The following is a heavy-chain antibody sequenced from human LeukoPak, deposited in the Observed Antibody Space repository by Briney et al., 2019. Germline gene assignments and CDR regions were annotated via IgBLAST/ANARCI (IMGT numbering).Heavy chain of an antibody. V-gene: IGHV3-23*01. D-gene: IGHD1-1*01. Sequence: GGSLRLSCAASGFPFSTNDMSWVRQAPGKGLEWVSAISGSASGGTTYEDSVKGRFTTSRDNSKGTLYLQMNSLRAEDTAVYYCAKVKTHWYFDNWGRGTLVTVSS. CDR2: ISGSASGGT. J-gene: IGHJ4*02. CDR1: GFPFSTND. CDR3: AKVKTHWYFDN.